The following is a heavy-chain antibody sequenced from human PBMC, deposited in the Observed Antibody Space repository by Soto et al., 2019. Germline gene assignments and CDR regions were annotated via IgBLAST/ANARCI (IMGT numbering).Heavy chain of an antibody. Sequence: PSETLSLTCAVHGWSFSGNCWSWIRQPPGKGLEWIGDINHSGITNYNPSLKGRVTISVDTSKNQFSLKVSSVTAVDTAVYYCASRTYVYYYMDVWAKGTTVTVSS. J-gene: IGHJ6*03. CDR3: ASRTYVYYYMDV. D-gene: IGHD3-16*01. CDR1: GWSFSGNC. V-gene: IGHV4-34*01. CDR2: INHSGIT.